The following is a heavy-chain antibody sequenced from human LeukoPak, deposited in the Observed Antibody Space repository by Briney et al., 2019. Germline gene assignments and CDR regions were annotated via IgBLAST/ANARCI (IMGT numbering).Heavy chain of an antibody. J-gene: IGHJ6*02. Sequence: GSLVLSCAASGFTFSSNSMNWVRQAPGKGLEGVSYISSGGSTIYYADSVKGRFTISRDNAKNSLYLQMNSLRDEDTAVYYCVRDDAGTDHYYYGMDVWGQGTTVTVSS. V-gene: IGHV3-48*02. CDR2: ISSGGSTI. CDR1: GFTFSSNS. CDR3: VRDDAGTDHYYYGMDV. D-gene: IGHD1-14*01.